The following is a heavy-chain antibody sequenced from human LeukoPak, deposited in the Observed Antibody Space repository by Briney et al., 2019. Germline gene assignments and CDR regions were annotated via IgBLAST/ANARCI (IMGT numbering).Heavy chain of an antibody. Sequence: GGSLRLSCATSGFIFSTYALSWVRQAPGKGLEWASSISGSGGSTYHADSVKGRFTISRDSSKNTLYLQMNSLRAEDTAIYYCARVIRAAPGKGYFNYWGQGTLVTVSS. D-gene: IGHD6-13*01. J-gene: IGHJ4*02. V-gene: IGHV3-23*01. CDR2: ISGSGGST. CDR3: ARVIRAAPGKGYFNY. CDR1: GFIFSTYA.